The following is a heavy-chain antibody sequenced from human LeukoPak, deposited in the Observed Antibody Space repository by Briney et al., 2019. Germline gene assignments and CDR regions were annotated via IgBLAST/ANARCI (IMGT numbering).Heavy chain of an antibody. CDR3: ARNPGTSTLDY. CDR1: GVSISSNSQY. Sequence: SETLSLTCTVSGVSISSNSQYWAWIRQPPGKGLECLGTISYSGSTHYNPSLKSRVTISLDTTKNRFSLKLSSMTAADTAVYYCARNPGTSTLDYWGQGTLVTVSS. J-gene: IGHJ4*02. D-gene: IGHD5/OR15-5a*01. CDR2: ISYSGST. V-gene: IGHV4-39*02.